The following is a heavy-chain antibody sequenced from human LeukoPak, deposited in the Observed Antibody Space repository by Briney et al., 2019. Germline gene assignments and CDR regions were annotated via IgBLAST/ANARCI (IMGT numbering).Heavy chain of an antibody. V-gene: IGHV4-59*08. CDR2: IYYSGNT. Sequence: SETLSLTCTVSGGSIRSYYWSWIRRPPGKGLEWIGYIYYSGNTNYNPSLKSRVTISVDTSKNQISLKLSSVTAADTAVYYCARHKWELDAFDIWGQGTRVTVSS. D-gene: IGHD1-26*01. J-gene: IGHJ3*02. CDR3: ARHKWELDAFDI. CDR1: GGSIRSYY.